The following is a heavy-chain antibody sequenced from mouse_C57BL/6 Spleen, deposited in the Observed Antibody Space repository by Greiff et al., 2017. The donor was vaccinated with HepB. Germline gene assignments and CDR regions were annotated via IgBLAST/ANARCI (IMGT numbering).Heavy chain of an antibody. V-gene: IGHV3-1*01. Sequence: EVQGVESGPGMVKPSQSLSLTCTVTGYSITSGYDWHWIRHFPGNKLEWMGYISYSGSTNYNPSLKSRISITHDTSKNHFFLKLNSVTTEDTATYYCARDGGNYPFAYWGQGTLVTVSA. CDR3: ARDGGNYPFAY. CDR1: GYSITSGYD. CDR2: ISYSGST. J-gene: IGHJ3*01. D-gene: IGHD2-1*01.